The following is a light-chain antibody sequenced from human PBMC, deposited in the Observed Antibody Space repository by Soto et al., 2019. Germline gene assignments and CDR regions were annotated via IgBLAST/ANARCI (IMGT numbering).Light chain of an antibody. J-gene: IGKJ1*01. V-gene: IGKV1-5*03. Sequence: DIQMTQSSSTLSASVCDRVTITCRASQSISSWLAWYQQKPGKAPKLLIYKASSLESGVPSGFSGSGSGTEFTLTISSLQPDDFATYYCQQYNSYPWTFGQGTKVDIK. CDR3: QQYNSYPWT. CDR1: QSISSW. CDR2: KAS.